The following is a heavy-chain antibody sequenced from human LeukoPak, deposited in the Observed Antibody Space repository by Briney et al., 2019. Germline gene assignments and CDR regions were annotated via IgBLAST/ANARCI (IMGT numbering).Heavy chain of an antibody. CDR2: IYYSGST. J-gene: IGHJ4*02. CDR3: ARLRGIAAAFDY. Sequence: PSETLSLTCTVSGGSISSYYWSWIRQPPGKGLEWIGYIYYSGSTNYNPSLKSRVTISVDTSKNQFSLKLSSVTAADTAVYYCARLRGIAAAFDYWGQGTLVTVSS. V-gene: IGHV4-59*12. CDR1: GGSISSYY. D-gene: IGHD6-13*01.